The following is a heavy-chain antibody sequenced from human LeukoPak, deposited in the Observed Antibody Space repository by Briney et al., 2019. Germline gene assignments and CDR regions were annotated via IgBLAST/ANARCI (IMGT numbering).Heavy chain of an antibody. CDR3: ARDYDILTGYYNPDAFNV. V-gene: IGHV3-21*01. CDR1: GFTFSSYS. Sequence: GGSLRLSCAASGFTFSSYSMNWVRQAPGKGLEWVSSISSSSSYIYYADSVKGRFTISRDNAKNSLYLQMNSLRAEDTAVYYCARDYDILTGYYNPDAFNVWGQGTMVTVSS. D-gene: IGHD3-9*01. CDR2: ISSSSSYI. J-gene: IGHJ3*01.